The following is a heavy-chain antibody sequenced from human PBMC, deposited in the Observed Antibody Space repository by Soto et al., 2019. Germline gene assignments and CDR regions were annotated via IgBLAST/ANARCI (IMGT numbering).Heavy chain of an antibody. D-gene: IGHD2-21*02. J-gene: IGHJ6*02. CDR3: ARDLWGYCGTDCYPLDV. CDR2: MYNTGST. Sequence: XXTLSLPCTVSGGSISGYYWRWILQPPGKGLEWIGYMYNTGSTVYNPSFKSRVTISVDTSKNQFSLKLNSVTAADTAVYYCARDLWGYCGTDCYPLDVWGQGTTVTV. V-gene: IGHV4-59*01. CDR1: GGSISGYY.